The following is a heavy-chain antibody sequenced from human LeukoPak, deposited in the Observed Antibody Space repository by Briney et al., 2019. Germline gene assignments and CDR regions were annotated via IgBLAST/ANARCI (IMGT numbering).Heavy chain of an antibody. CDR1: GYGFTSYW. CDR3: ARQADGSGSYYNRHFDY. CDR2: IYPGDSDT. Sequence: GESLKISCKGSGYGFTSYWIGWVRQMPGKGLEWMGIIYPGDSDTRYSPSFQGQVTISADKSISTAYLQWSSLKASDTAMYYCARQADGSGSYYNRHFDYWGQGTLVTVSS. V-gene: IGHV5-51*01. J-gene: IGHJ4*02. D-gene: IGHD3-10*01.